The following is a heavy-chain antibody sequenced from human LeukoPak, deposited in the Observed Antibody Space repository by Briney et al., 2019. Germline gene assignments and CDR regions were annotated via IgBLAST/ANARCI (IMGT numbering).Heavy chain of an antibody. CDR2: ISYDGSNK. CDR3: AKGGHYYYDSSDY. CDR1: GFTFSSYG. V-gene: IGHV3-30*18. J-gene: IGHJ4*02. Sequence: GRSLRLSCAASGFTFSSYGMHWVRQAPGKGLEWVAVISYDGSNKYYADSVKGRFTISRDNSKNTLYLQMNSLRAEDTAVYYCAKGGHYYYDSSDYWGQGTLVTVSS. D-gene: IGHD3-22*01.